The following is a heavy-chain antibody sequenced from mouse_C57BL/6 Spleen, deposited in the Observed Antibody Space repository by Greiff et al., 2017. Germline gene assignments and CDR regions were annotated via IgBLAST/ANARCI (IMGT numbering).Heavy chain of an antibody. V-gene: IGHV14-4*01. CDR1: GFNIKDDY. D-gene: IGHD2-3*01. J-gene: IGHJ3*01. CDR3: TSIYDGYFAY. Sequence: VQLQQSGAELVRPGASVKLSCTASGFNIKDDYMHWVKQRPEQGLEWIGWIDPENGDTEYASKFQGKATITADTSSNTAYLQLSSLTSEDTAVYYCTSIYDGYFAYGGQWALVTVSA. CDR2: IDPENGDT.